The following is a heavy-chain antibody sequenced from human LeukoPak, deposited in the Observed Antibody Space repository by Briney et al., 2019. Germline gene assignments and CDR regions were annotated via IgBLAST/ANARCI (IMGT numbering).Heavy chain of an antibody. CDR3: ARGYCSSTSCYNFDY. V-gene: IGHV1-18*01. J-gene: IGHJ4*02. CDR1: GYTFTSYG. D-gene: IGHD2-2*02. Sequence: GASVKVSCKASGYTFTSYGISWVRQAPGQGLEWMGWISAYNGNTNYAQKLQGRVTMTTDTSTSTAYMELRSLRSDDTAAYYCARGYCSSTSCYNFDYWGQGTLVTVSS. CDR2: ISAYNGNT.